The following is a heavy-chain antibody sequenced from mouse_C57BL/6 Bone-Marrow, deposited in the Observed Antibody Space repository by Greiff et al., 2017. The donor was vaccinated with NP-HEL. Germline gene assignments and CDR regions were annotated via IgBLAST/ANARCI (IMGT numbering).Heavy chain of an antibody. CDR3: TSYYYGSQ. Sequence: VQLKESGAELVRPGASVKLSCTASGFNIKDDYMHWVKQRPEQGLEWIGWIDPENGDTEYASQFQGKATITADTSSNTAYLQLSSLTSEDTAVYYCTSYYYGSQGGQGTTLTVSS. D-gene: IGHD1-1*01. CDR2: IDPENGDT. CDR1: GFNIKDDY. V-gene: IGHV14-4*01. J-gene: IGHJ2*01.